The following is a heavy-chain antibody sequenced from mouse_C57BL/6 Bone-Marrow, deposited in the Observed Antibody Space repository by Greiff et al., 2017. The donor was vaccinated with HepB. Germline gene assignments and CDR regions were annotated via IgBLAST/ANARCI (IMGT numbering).Heavy chain of an antibody. CDR2: IYPGDGDT. D-gene: IGHD1-1*01. CDR3: ARATVVEDWFAY. CDR1: GYAFSSSW. J-gene: IGHJ3*01. V-gene: IGHV1-82*01. Sequence: VQLQQSGPELVKPGASVKISCKASGYAFSSSWMNWVKQRPGKGLEWIGRIYPGDGDTNYNGKFKGKATLTADKSSSTAYMQLSSLTSEDSAVYFCARATVVEDWFAYWGQGTLVTVSA.